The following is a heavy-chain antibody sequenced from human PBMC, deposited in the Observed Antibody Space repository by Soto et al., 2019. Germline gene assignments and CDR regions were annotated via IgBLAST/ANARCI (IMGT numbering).Heavy chain of an antibody. CDR2: IWYDGSNK. V-gene: IGHV3-33*01. Sequence: QVHLVESGGGVVQPGRSLRLSCAASGFTFSTFAMHWVRQAPGKGLEWVAVIWYDGSNKYYADSVKGRFTISRDNSKNPLFLQMNRLTADYTGVYDCASDRYPSNIPSADTVGYWVDWGQGTLVTVSS. J-gene: IGHJ4*02. CDR1: GFTFSTFA. CDR3: ASDRYPSNIPSADTVGYWVD. D-gene: IGHD3-16*01.